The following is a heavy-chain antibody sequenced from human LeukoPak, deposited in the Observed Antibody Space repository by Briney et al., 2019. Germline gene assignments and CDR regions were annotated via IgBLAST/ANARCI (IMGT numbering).Heavy chain of an antibody. D-gene: IGHD5-12*01. V-gene: IGHV3-64*01. CDR1: GFTFSSYA. J-gene: IGHJ4*02. Sequence: PGGSLRLSCAASGFTFSSYAMHWVRQAPGKGLEYVSAISSNGGSTYYANSVKGRFTISRDNSKNTLYLQMGSLRAEDMAVYYCARGPSPSGYGSYYFDYWGQGTLVTVSS. CDR3: ARGPSPSGYGSYYFDY. CDR2: ISSNGGST.